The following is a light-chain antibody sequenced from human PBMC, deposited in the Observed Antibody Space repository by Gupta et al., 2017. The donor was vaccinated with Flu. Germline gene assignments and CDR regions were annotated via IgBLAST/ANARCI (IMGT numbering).Light chain of an antibody. J-gene: IGKJ2*01. CDR1: QSIGDW. CDR2: RAS. Sequence: DIQMTQSPSTLSASVGDGVTITCRASQSIGDWLAWYQQKPGKAPKLLLYRASSLESGVPSRFSGSGSGTEFPLTISSLQPDDFSTYFCQHCHGYYTFGQGTKLEIK. CDR3: QHCHGYYT. V-gene: IGKV1-5*03.